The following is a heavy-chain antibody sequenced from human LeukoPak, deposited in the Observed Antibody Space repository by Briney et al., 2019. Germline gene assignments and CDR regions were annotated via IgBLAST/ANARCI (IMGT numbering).Heavy chain of an antibody. J-gene: IGHJ4*02. D-gene: IGHD3-10*01. CDR2: IYYSGST. CDR1: GGSISSGDYY. V-gene: IGHV4-30-4*08. Sequence: SETLSLTCTVSGGSISSGDYYWSWIRQPPGKGLEWIGYIYYSGSTYYNPSLKSRVAISVDTSKNQFSLKLSSVTAADTAVYYCARDTMVRGIWIGIGLDYWGQGTLVTVSS. CDR3: ARDTMVRGIWIGIGLDY.